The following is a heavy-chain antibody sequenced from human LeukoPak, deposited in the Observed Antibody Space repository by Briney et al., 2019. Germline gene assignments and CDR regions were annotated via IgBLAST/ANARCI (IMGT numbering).Heavy chain of an antibody. Sequence: GASVKVSCKASGGTFSSYAISWVRQAPGQGLEWMGGIIPIFGTANYAQKFQGRVTITADESTSTAYMELSSLRSDDTAVYYCAREYGDYVGNWFDPWGQGTLVTASS. J-gene: IGHJ5*02. CDR2: IIPIFGTA. D-gene: IGHD4-17*01. V-gene: IGHV1-69*13. CDR3: AREYGDYVGNWFDP. CDR1: GGTFSSYA.